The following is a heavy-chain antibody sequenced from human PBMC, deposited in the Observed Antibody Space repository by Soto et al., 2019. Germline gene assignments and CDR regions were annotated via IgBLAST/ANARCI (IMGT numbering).Heavy chain of an antibody. D-gene: IGHD2-2*01. CDR1: GGTFSSYA. Sequence: QVQLVQSGAEVKKPGSSVKVSCKASGGTFSSYAISWVRQAPGQGLEWMGGIIPIFGTANYAQKFQGRVTITADESTGPAYMTLTSLRSEATPVDYCARLVPAAIFWFDPWGKGTLVTFSS. J-gene: IGHJ5*02. V-gene: IGHV1-69*12. CDR3: ARLVPAAIFWFDP. CDR2: IIPIFGTA.